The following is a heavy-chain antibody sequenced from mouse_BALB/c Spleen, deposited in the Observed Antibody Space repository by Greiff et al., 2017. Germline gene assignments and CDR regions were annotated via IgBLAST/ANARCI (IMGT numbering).Heavy chain of an antibody. CDR2: ISSGGST. CDR1: GFTFSSYA. J-gene: IGHJ3*01. Sequence: EVKVVESGGGLVKPGGSLKPSCAASGFTFSSYAMSWVRQTPEKRLEWVASISSGGSTYYPDSVKGRFTISRDNARNILYLQMSSLRSEDTAMYYCSTYGSRFAYWGQGTLVTVSA. CDR3: STYGSRFAY. V-gene: IGHV5-6-5*01. D-gene: IGHD1-1*01.